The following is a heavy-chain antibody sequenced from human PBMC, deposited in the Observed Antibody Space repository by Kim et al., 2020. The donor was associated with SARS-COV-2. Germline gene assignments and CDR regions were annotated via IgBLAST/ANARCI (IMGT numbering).Heavy chain of an antibody. Sequence: GGSLRLSCAASGFTFSSYAMHWVRQAPGKGLEWVAVISYDGSNKYYADSVKGRFTISRDNSKNTLYLQMNSLRAEDTAVYYCARGCSSTSCYADEYYYYGMDVWGQGTTVTVSS. CDR2: ISYDGSNK. J-gene: IGHJ6*02. CDR1: GFTFSSYA. V-gene: IGHV3-30*04. D-gene: IGHD2-2*01. CDR3: ARGCSSTSCYADEYYYYGMDV.